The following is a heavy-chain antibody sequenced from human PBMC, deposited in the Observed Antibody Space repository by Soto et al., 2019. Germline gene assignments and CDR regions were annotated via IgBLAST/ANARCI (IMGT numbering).Heavy chain of an antibody. D-gene: IGHD3-10*01. CDR1: GGTFSSYA. J-gene: IGHJ5*02. CDR3: VRKPYYGSGSYYSPANWFDP. V-gene: IGHV1-69*01. Sequence: QVQLVQSGAEVKKPGSSVKVSCKASGGTFSSYAISWVRQAPGQGLEWMGGIIPIFGTANYAQKFQGRVTITADESTSTAYMELSSLRSEDTAVYYCVRKPYYGSGSYYSPANWFDPWGQGTLVTVSS. CDR2: IIPIFGTA.